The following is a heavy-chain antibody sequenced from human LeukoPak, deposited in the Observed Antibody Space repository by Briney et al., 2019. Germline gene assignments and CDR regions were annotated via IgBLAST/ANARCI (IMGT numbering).Heavy chain of an antibody. D-gene: IGHD6-19*01. V-gene: IGHV3-64*01. J-gene: IGHJ4*02. CDR1: GFTFSSYA. CDR3: ARASSGWYGY. Sequence: TRGSLRLSCVVSGFTFSSYAMHWVRQAPGKGLEYVSAISSNGGSTYYANSVKGRFTISRDNSKNTLYLQMGSLRVEDMAVYYCARASSGWYGYWGQGTPVTLSS. CDR2: ISSNGGST.